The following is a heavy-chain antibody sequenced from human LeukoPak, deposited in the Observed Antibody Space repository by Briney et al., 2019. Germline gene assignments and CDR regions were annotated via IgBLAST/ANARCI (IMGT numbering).Heavy chain of an antibody. CDR2: INPNSGGT. D-gene: IGHD3-10*01. J-gene: IGHJ5*02. CDR3: ARVRFNGRITVVRGVMSWFDP. CDR1: GYTFTGYY. Sequence: ASVKVSCKASGYTFTGYYMHWVRQAPGQGLEWMGWINPNSGGTNYAQKFQGRVTMTRDTSISTAYMELSRLRSDDTAVYYCARVRFNGRITVVRGVMSWFDPWGQGTLVTVSS. V-gene: IGHV1-2*02.